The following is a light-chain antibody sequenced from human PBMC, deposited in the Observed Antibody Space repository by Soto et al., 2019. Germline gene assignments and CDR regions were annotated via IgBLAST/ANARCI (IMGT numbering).Light chain of an antibody. J-gene: IGLJ2*01. Sequence: QSVLTQPPSVSGAPGQRVTISCTGSSSNIGAGYDVHWYQQLPGTAPKLLIYGNSNRPSGVPDRFSGSKSGTSASLAITGXXAEDXAXXXCQSYDSSLSGSIFGGGTKLTVL. V-gene: IGLV1-40*01. CDR1: SSNIGAGYD. CDR3: QSYDSSLSGSI. CDR2: GNS.